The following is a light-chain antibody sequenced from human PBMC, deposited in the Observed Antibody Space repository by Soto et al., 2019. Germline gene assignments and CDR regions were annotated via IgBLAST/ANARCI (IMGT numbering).Light chain of an antibody. CDR1: QSVSSTY. CDR3: QHYGRSLTWT. CDR2: GAS. V-gene: IGKV3-20*01. Sequence: EIVLTQSPCTLSLSPGDRATLSCRASQSVSSTYLAWYQQKPGQSPKLLVWGASTRATGTPARFSGSGSGTYFTLSISRLEPEDFAVYYCQHYGRSLTWTFGQGTKVDIK. J-gene: IGKJ1*01.